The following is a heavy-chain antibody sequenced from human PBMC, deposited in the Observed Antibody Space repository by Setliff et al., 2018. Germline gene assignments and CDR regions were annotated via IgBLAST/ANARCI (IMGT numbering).Heavy chain of an antibody. J-gene: IGHJ6*02. CDR2: IYYSGST. V-gene: IGHV4-38-2*02. D-gene: IGHD2-8*01. CDR3: ARDRQYCTSLSCLNSYFYYYAMDF. CDR1: GYSISGGYY. Sequence: SETLSLTCTVSGYSISGGYYWGWIRQPPGKGLEWIGCIYYSGSTYYNPSLKSRVTISVDTSKNQFSLKLSSVTAADTAVYYCARDRQYCTSLSCLNSYFYYYAMDFWGQGTTVTVSS.